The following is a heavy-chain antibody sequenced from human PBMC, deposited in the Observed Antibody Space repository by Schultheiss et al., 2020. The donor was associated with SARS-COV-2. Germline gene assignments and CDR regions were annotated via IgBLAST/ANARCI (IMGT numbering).Heavy chain of an antibody. CDR1: GGSFSGYY. CDR3: ARGYCSGGSCYCLDY. D-gene: IGHD2-15*01. Sequence: SETLSLTCAVYGGSFSGYYWSWIRQPAGKGLEWIGRIYTSGSTNYNPSLKSRVTMSVDTSKNQFSLKLSSVTAADTAVYYCARGYCSGGSCYCLDYWGQGTLVTVSS. CDR2: IYTSGST. V-gene: IGHV4-59*10. J-gene: IGHJ4*02.